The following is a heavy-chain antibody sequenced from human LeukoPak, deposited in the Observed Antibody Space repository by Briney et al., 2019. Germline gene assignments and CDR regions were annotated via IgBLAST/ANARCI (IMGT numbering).Heavy chain of an antibody. CDR3: ARGVLEFGEGYNWFDP. CDR1: GGSISSSSYY. V-gene: IGHV4-39*07. D-gene: IGHD3-10*01. Sequence: SETLSLTCTVSGGSISSSSYYWGWIRQPPGKGLEWIGSIYYSGSTYYNPSLKSRVTISVDTSKNQFSLKLSSVTAADTAVYYCARGVLEFGEGYNWFDPWGQGTLVTVSS. J-gene: IGHJ5*02. CDR2: IYYSGST.